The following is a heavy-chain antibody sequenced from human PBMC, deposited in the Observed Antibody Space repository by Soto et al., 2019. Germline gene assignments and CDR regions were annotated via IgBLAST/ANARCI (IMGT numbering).Heavy chain of an antibody. CDR2: IIPILGIE. Sequence: QVQLVQSGAEVKKPGSSVKVSCKASGGTFSSYTISWVLQAPGQGSEWMGRIIPILGIENYAQKFQGRVTITADKSTSKAYMELRSLRSEDTAVYYCERDHMVRGVTDQYNWFDPWGQGTLVTVSS. CDR3: ERDHMVRGVTDQYNWFDP. V-gene: IGHV1-69*08. D-gene: IGHD3-10*01. CDR1: GGTFSSYT. J-gene: IGHJ5*02.